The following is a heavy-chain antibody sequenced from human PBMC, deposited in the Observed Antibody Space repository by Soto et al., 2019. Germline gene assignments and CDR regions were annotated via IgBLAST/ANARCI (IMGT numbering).Heavy chain of an antibody. J-gene: IGHJ4*02. CDR1: GFTFSNYA. CDR3: AKDQWNLLNDY. D-gene: IGHD1-1*01. V-gene: IGHV3-23*01. CDR2: ISRSGGST. Sequence: PGGSLRLSCAASGFTFSNYAMSWVRQAPGKGLEWVSAISRSGGSTDYADSVKGRFIISRDNSKNTLYLQMNSLRAEDTAIYYCAKDQWNLLNDYWGLGTLVTVSS.